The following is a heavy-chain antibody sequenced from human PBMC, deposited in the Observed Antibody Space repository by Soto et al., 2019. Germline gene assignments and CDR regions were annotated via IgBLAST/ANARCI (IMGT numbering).Heavy chain of an antibody. CDR3: AREYYYDSSGFFDY. D-gene: IGHD3-22*01. Sequence: GGSLRLSCAASGFTFSSYAMHWVRQAPGKGLEWVAVISYDGSNKYYADSVKGRFTISRDNSKNTLYLQMNSLRAEDTAVYYCAREYYYDSSGFFDYWGQGTLVTVSS. J-gene: IGHJ4*02. CDR2: ISYDGSNK. CDR1: GFTFSSYA. V-gene: IGHV3-30-3*01.